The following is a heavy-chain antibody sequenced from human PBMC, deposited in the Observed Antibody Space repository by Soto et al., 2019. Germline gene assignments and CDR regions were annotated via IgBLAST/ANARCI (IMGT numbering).Heavy chain of an antibody. J-gene: IGHJ4*02. CDR3: ATHGGHLMSIRPLDY. CDR2: ISGSGDRT. D-gene: IGHD2-8*01. CDR1: GFTFSSHA. V-gene: IGHV3-23*01. Sequence: TGGSLRLSCPASGFTFSSHAMSWVRQAVGNGPEWVSSISGSGDRTYYADSVKGRFTISRDNSKNTLFLQIDSLRAEDTAVYYCATHGGHLMSIRPLDYWGQGALVTVSS.